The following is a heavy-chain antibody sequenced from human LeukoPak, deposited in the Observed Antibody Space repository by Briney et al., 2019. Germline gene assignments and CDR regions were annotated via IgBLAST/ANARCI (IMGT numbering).Heavy chain of an antibody. Sequence: ASVKVSCKVSGYTLTELSMHWVRQAPRKGLEWMGGFDPEDGETIYAQKFQGRVTMTEDTSTDTAYMELSSLRSEDTAVYYCATVPQVPPLRFLEWLSLDYWGQGTLVTVSS. V-gene: IGHV1-24*01. CDR2: FDPEDGET. J-gene: IGHJ4*02. CDR1: GYTLTELS. CDR3: ATVPQVPPLRFLEWLSLDY. D-gene: IGHD3-3*01.